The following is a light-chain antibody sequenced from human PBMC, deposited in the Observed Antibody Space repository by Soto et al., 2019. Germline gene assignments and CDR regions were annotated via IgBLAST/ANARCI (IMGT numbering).Light chain of an antibody. CDR3: QQYGSSPRT. CDR2: GAS. CDR1: QSVSSSY. V-gene: IGKV3-20*01. J-gene: IGKJ1*01. Sequence: EIVLTQSPGTLSLSPGERATLSCRASQSVSSSYLAWYQQKPGQAPRLLIYGASSRATCIPDRFSGSVSGTDFTLTISRLEPEDFAVYYCQQYGSSPRTFGQGTK.